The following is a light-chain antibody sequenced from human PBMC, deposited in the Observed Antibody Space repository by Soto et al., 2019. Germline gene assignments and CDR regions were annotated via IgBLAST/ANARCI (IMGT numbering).Light chain of an antibody. CDR3: QQYGNSRT. CDR2: GAS. Sequence: EIVLTQSPGTLSLSPGERATLSCRASQSVSSNYLAWYQQKPGQAPRLLIYGASSRATGIPDRFSGSGSGTDFTLTISRLEPEDFVVYYCQQYGNSRTFGQGTKVEIK. CDR1: QSVSSNY. J-gene: IGKJ1*01. V-gene: IGKV3-20*01.